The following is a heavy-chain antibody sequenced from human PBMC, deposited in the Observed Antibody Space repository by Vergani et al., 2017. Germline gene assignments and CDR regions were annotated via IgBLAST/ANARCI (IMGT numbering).Heavy chain of an antibody. CDR3: TRDGALNRGSLRGFDY. D-gene: IGHD1-26*01. J-gene: IGHJ4*02. CDR1: GFTFGDYA. CDR2: IRSKAYGGTT. Sequence: EVQLVESGGGLVQPGRSLRLSCTASGFTFGDYAMSWFRQAPGKGLEWVGFIRSKAYGGTTEYAASVKGRFTISRDDSKSIAYLQMNSLKTEDTAVYYLTRDGALNRGSLRGFDYWGQGTLVTVSS. V-gene: IGHV3-49*03.